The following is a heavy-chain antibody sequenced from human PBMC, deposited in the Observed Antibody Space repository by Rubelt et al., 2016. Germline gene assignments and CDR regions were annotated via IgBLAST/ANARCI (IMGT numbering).Heavy chain of an antibody. CDR1: GYTFTSYG. D-gene: IGHD6-19*01. V-gene: IGHV1-18*01. CDR2: SSAYNGNT. CDR3: ARDKEWLATRGFQNWFDP. J-gene: IGHJ5*02. Sequence: QVQLVQSGAEVKKPGASVKVSCKASGYTFTSYGISWVRQAPGQGLEWMGWSSAYNGNTNYAQKLAGRFTMTTATSTSTAYLELRSLRSDDTAVYYCARDKEWLATRGFQNWFDPWGQGTLVTVSS.